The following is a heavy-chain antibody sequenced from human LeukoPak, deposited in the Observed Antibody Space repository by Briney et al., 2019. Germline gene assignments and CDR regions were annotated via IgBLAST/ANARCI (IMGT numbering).Heavy chain of an antibody. J-gene: IGHJ2*01. Sequence: SETLSLTCTVSGGSISSSSYYWGWIRQPPGKGLEWIGSIYYGGSTYYNPSLKSRVTISVDTSKNQFSLKLSSVTAADTAVYYCARPAGAGLAAAGFWYFDLWGRGTLVTVSS. CDR3: ARPAGAGLAAAGFWYFDL. D-gene: IGHD6-13*01. CDR2: IYYGGST. CDR1: GGSISSSSYY. V-gene: IGHV4-39*01.